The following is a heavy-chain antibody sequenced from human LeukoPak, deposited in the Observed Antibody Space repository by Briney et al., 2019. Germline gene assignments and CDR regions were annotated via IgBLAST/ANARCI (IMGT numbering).Heavy chain of an antibody. CDR1: GGSISSTSYY. CDR2: IFYSGST. V-gene: IGHV4-39*01. Sequence: PSETLSLTCTDPGGSISSTSYYSGWIRQSPGKGLEWIGSIFYSGSTYYNPSLKSRVTISIDTSENQFSLKVSSVTAADTAVYYCATTPGVSLSSTLALNEGAQGTLVTVSS. CDR3: ATTPGVSLSSTLALNE. J-gene: IGHJ4*02. D-gene: IGHD2-2*01.